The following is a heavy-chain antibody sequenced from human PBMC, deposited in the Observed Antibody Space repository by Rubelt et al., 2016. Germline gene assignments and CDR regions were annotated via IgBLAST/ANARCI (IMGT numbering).Heavy chain of an antibody. CDR1: GYTFTSYY. Sequence: QVQLVQSGAEVKKPGASVKVSCKASGYTFTSYYMHWVRQAPGQGLEWMGIINPSGGSTSYEKKSQGRVTMTRDTSTSTVDMELSSLRSEDTAVYYCARTKTVEMATIPLAYWGQGTLVTVSS. CDR3: ARTKTVEMATIPLAY. J-gene: IGHJ4*02. V-gene: IGHV1-46*01. D-gene: IGHD5-24*01. CDR2: INPSGGST.